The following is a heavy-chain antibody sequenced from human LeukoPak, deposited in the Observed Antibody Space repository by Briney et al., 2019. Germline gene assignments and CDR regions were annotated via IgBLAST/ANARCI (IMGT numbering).Heavy chain of an antibody. CDR1: GRSFGGYC. D-gene: IGHD7-27*01. V-gene: IGHV4-34*04. CDR2: IIHSGST. J-gene: IGHJ4*02. CDR3: ARGLVSPNWGY. Sequence: SESLSLACAVYGRSFGGYCRGWIRQPAGKGREWIGEIIHSGSTKNNPSLKSRATISLDTSKNQFSMKLSSVTAADTAVYYCARGLVSPNWGYWGQGTLVTVSS.